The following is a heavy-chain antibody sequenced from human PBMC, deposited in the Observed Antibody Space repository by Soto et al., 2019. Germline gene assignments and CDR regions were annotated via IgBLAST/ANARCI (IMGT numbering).Heavy chain of an antibody. D-gene: IGHD3-9*01. CDR2: IYPDDSQT. CDR1: GYTFTHFW. V-gene: IGHV5-51*01. Sequence: EESLKISCKSYGYTFTHFWIVWVRQMPGKGLEWMGLIYPDDSQTIYSPSFQGRVTISADKSIDTASLQWGSLQASDTALYSCERLTEPPPAGNWFDPWSQGKLVTVS. CDR3: ERLTEPPPAGNWFDP. J-gene: IGHJ5*02.